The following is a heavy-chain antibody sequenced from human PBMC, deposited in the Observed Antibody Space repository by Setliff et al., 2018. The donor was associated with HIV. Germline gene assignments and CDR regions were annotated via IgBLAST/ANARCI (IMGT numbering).Heavy chain of an antibody. D-gene: IGHD3-22*01. CDR1: GGSISSHY. CDR3: ARELLNYYYDSSGYRAAFEI. CDR2: IYYSGST. Sequence: PSETLSLTCTVSGGSISSHYWSWIRQHPGKGLEWIGYIYYSGSTYYNPSLKSRVTISVDTSKNQFSLKLSSVTAADTAVYYCARELLNYYYDSSGYRAAFEIWGQGTMVTVS. J-gene: IGHJ3*02. V-gene: IGHV4-59*06.